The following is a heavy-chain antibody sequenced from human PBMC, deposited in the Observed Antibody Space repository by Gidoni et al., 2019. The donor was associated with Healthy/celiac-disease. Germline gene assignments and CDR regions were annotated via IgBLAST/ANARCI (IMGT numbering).Heavy chain of an antibody. D-gene: IGHD4-17*01. CDR2: ISYDGSNK. J-gene: IGHJ6*02. CDR1: GFTFSSYA. Sequence: QVQLVESGGGVVQPGRFLRLSCAASGFTFSSYAMHWVRQAPGKGLEWVAVISYDGSNKYYADSVKGRFTISRDNSKNTLYLQMNSLRAEDTAVYYCARDLDGDYYYGMDVWGQGTTVTVSS. CDR3: ARDLDGDYYYGMDV. V-gene: IGHV3-30-3*01.